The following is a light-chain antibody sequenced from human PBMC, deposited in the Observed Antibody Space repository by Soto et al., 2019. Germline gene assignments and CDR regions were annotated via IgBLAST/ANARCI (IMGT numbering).Light chain of an antibody. CDR2: EGS. CDR3: CSFAGGATFV. V-gene: IGLV2-23*03. CDR1: SNDIGGYNL. Sequence: QSVLTQPASVSGSPGQSITIFCTGTSNDIGGYNLVSWYQQHPGKAPRLIIYEGSKRPSGVSDRFSGSTSGNTASLTISGLQAEDEAHYSCCSFAGGATFVFGGGTQLTVL. J-gene: IGLJ2*01.